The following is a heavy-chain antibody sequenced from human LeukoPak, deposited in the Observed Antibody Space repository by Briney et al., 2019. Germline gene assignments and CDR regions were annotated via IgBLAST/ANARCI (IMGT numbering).Heavy chain of an antibody. Sequence: GGSLRLSRAASGFTFSSYSMNWVRQAPGKGLEWVSSISSSSSYIYYADSVKGRFTISRDNAKNSLYLQMNSLRAEDTAVYYCARVEVMVRGVGGFDYWGQGTLVTVSS. J-gene: IGHJ4*02. CDR2: ISSSSSYI. CDR3: ARVEVMVRGVGGFDY. D-gene: IGHD3-10*01. V-gene: IGHV3-21*01. CDR1: GFTFSSYS.